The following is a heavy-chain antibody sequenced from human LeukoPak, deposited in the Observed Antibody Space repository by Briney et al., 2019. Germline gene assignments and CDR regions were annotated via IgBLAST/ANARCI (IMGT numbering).Heavy chain of an antibody. Sequence: GASVKLSCKASGGTFSSYAISWVRQAPGQGLEWMGGIIPIFGTANYAQKFQGRVTITADESTSTAYMELSSLRSEDTAVYYCARDIDVLRYFDWLWDCYYFDYWGQGTLVTVSS. V-gene: IGHV1-69*13. CDR1: GGTFSSYA. CDR3: ARDIDVLRYFDWLWDCYYFDY. J-gene: IGHJ4*02. D-gene: IGHD3-9*01. CDR2: IIPIFGTA.